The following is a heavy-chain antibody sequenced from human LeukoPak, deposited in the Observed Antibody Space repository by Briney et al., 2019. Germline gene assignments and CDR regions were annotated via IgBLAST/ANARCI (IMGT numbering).Heavy chain of an antibody. D-gene: IGHD6-13*01. V-gene: IGHV4-59*12. CDR1: GGSISSYY. CDR2: IYYSGST. Sequence: SETLSLTCTVSGGSISSYYWSWMRQPPGKGLEWIGYIYYSGSTNYNPSLKSRVTISVDTSKNQFSLKLSSVTAADTAVYYCARGLSYSTRNWFDPWGQGTLVTVSS. J-gene: IGHJ5*02. CDR3: ARGLSYSTRNWFDP.